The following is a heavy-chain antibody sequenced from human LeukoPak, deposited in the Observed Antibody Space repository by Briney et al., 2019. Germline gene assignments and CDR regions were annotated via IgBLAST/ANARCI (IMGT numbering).Heavy chain of an antibody. V-gene: IGHV4-4*02. CDR3: ARVSGMVRGVIIRAYDAFDI. CDR2: IYHSGST. D-gene: IGHD3-10*01. J-gene: IGHJ3*02. Sequence: SETLSLTCAVSGGSISSSNWWSWVRQPPGKGLEWIGEIYHSGSTNYNPSLKSRVTISVDKSKNQFSLKLSSVTAADTAVYYCARVSGMVRGVIIRAYDAFDIWGQGTMVTVSS. CDR1: GGSISSSNW.